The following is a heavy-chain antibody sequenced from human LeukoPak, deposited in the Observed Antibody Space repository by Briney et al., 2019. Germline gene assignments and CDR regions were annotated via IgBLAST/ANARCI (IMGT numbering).Heavy chain of an antibody. J-gene: IGHJ5*02. V-gene: IGHV1-18*01. D-gene: IGHD3-16*02. Sequence: ASVKVSCKASGYTFTSYGISWVRQAPGQGLEWMGWISAYNGNTNYAQKLQGRVTMTTDTSTSTAYMELRSLRPDDTAVYYCARGDFSSYYDYVWGSYRDYNWFDPWGQGTLVTVSS. CDR3: ARGDFSSYYDYVWGSYRDYNWFDP. CDR1: GYTFTSYG. CDR2: ISAYNGNT.